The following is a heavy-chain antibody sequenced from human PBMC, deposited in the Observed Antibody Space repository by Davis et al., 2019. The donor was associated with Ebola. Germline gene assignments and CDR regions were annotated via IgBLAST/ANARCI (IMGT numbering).Heavy chain of an antibody. CDR3: AKVRVGSGWYFDY. Sequence: ASVKVSCKASGYTFNSHGISWVRQAPGQGLEWMAWISAYNGHTNYAQKFQGRVSMTTDTSTSTAYMELRSLRSDDTAVYYCAKVRVGSGWYFDYWGQGTLVTVSS. D-gene: IGHD6-19*01. CDR2: ISAYNGHT. V-gene: IGHV1-18*01. CDR1: GYTFNSHG. J-gene: IGHJ4*02.